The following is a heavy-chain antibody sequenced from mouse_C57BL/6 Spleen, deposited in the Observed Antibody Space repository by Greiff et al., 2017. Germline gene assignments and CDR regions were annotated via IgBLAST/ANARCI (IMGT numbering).Heavy chain of an antibody. Sequence: QVQLQQSGPELVKPGASVKISCKASGYAFSSSWMNWVKQRPGKGLEWIGRIYPGDGDTNYNGKFKGKATLTADKSSGTAYIQLSSLTSEDSAVYFCEGSSSGAWFAYWDHGTLVTVST. CDR1: GYAFSSSW. CDR3: EGSSSGAWFAY. V-gene: IGHV1-82*01. D-gene: IGHD3-2*02. J-gene: IGHJ3*01. CDR2: IYPGDGDT.